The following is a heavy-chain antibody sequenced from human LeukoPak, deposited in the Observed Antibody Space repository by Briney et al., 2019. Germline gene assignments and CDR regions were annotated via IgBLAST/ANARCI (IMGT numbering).Heavy chain of an antibody. J-gene: IGHJ4*02. CDR3: ARGVPNCSRTSCYFNY. CDR2: IYTSGST. CDR1: GGSISSYY. Sequence: SETLSLTCTVSGGSISSYYWSWIRQPAGKGLEWIGRIYTSGSTNYNPSLKSRVTMSVDTSRNQFSLKLTSVIAADTAVYYCARGVPNCSRTSCYFNYWGQGTLVTVSS. V-gene: IGHV4-4*07. D-gene: IGHD2-2*01.